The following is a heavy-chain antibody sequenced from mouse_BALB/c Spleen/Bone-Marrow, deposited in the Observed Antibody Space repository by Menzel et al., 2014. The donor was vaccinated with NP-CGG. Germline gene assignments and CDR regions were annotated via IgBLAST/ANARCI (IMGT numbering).Heavy chain of an antibody. Sequence: EVHLVESGGGLVQPGGSRNLSCAASGFTFSSFGMHWVRQAPEKGLEWVAYISSGSSTIYYADTVKGRFTISRDNPKNTLFLRMTSLRSEDTAMYCCADGTRAMDYWGQGTSVTVSS. D-gene: IGHD4-1*01. CDR1: GFTFSSFG. J-gene: IGHJ4*01. CDR3: ADGTRAMDY. V-gene: IGHV5-17*02. CDR2: ISSGSSTI.